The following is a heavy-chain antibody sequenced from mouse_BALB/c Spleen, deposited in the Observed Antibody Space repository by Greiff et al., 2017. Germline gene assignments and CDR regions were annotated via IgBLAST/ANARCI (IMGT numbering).Heavy chain of an antibody. V-gene: IGHV1S127*01. Sequence: QVQLQQPGAELVKPGASVKMSCKASGYTFTSYWMHWVKQRPGQGLEWIGVIDPSDSYTSYNQKFKGKATLTVDTSSSTAYMQLSSLTSEDSAVYYCTRGRWRGAMDYWGQGTSVTVSS. D-gene: IGHD2-3*01. J-gene: IGHJ4*01. CDR3: TRGRWRGAMDY. CDR1: GYTFTSYW. CDR2: IDPSDSYT.